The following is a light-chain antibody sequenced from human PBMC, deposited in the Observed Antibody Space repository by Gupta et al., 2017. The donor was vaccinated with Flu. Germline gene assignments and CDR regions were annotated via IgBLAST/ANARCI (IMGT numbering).Light chain of an antibody. J-gene: IGKJ3*01. CDR3: QQKDKLAPIYT. CDR1: QDISKF. CDR2: DAS. V-gene: IGKV1-33*01. Sequence: SLSASVGDRVTITCQARQDISKFLNWYKQKPLKAPKRLIYDASKLEKGVSSRCSGSGGGTDVTFTISSRQPEEIATYYCQQKDKLAPIYTFGHGTKVDIK.